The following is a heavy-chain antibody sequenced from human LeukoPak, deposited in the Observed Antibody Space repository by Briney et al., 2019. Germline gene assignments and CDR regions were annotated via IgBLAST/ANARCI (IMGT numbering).Heavy chain of an antibody. Sequence: SETLSLTCSVSGGSIISSNYFWAWIRQPPGQGMEWIGSIYYSGSTYYNPSLKSRVTISVDTSKNQFSLKLSSVTAADTAVYYCARGDIVVVPAAIPNWFDPWGQGTLVTVSS. V-gene: IGHV4-39*01. J-gene: IGHJ5*02. CDR1: GGSIISSNYF. CDR2: IYYSGST. D-gene: IGHD2-2*01. CDR3: ARGDIVVVPAAIPNWFDP.